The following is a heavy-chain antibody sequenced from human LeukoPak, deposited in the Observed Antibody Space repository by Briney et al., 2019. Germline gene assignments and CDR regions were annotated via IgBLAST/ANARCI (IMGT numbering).Heavy chain of an antibody. CDR3: ARVSDSGYQNPYYFDY. J-gene: IGHJ4*02. CDR1: GFTFSSYA. Sequence: GGSLRLFCAASGFTFSSYAMHWVRQAPGKGLERVAVISYDGSNKYYADSVKGRFTISRDNSKNTLYLQMNSLRAEDTGLYYCARVSDSGYQNPYYFDYWGQGTLVTVSS. CDR2: ISYDGSNK. D-gene: IGHD3-22*01. V-gene: IGHV3-30-3*01.